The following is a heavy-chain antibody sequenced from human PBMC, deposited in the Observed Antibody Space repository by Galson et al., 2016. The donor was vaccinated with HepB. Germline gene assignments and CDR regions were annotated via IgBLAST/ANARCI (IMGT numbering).Heavy chain of an antibody. V-gene: IGHV4-34*01. CDR1: RGSFSDYY. Sequence: SETLSLTCAVYRGSFSDYYWGWIRQPPGKGLEWIGEVNHSGSTKYNPSLKSRVTISVDTSKNQFSLNLSSVTAADTAVYYGASLSWYAVAYWGQGTLVTVSS. CDR3: ASLSWYAVAY. D-gene: IGHD6-13*01. J-gene: IGHJ4*02. CDR2: VNHSGST.